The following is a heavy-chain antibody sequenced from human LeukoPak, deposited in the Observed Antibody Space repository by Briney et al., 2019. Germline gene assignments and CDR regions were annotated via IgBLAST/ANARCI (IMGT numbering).Heavy chain of an antibody. CDR2: INHSGST. CDR3: AAGYSYSLAFDI. J-gene: IGHJ3*02. D-gene: IGHD5-18*01. CDR1: GGSFSGYY. Sequence: SETLSLTCAVYGGSFSGYYWSWIRQPPGKGLEWIGEINHSGSTNYNPSLKSRVTISVDTSKNQFSLKLSSVTAADTAVYYCAAGYSYSLAFDIWGQGTKVTVSS. V-gene: IGHV4-34*01.